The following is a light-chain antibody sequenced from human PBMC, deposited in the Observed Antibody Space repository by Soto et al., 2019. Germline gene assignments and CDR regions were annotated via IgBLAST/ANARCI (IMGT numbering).Light chain of an antibody. J-gene: IGKJ2*01. CDR3: QLYDSSSYT. Sequence: PGERATLSCRASQSITSSYLAWYQQKPGQAPRLLIYGASRRATDIPDRFSGSGSGTDFTLTISRLEPEDFAVYYCQLYDSSSYTFGQGTKVDIK. V-gene: IGKV3-20*01. CDR2: GAS. CDR1: QSITSSY.